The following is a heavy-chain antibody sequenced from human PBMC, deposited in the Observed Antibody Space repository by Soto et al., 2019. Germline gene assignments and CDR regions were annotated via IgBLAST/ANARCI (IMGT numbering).Heavy chain of an antibody. Sequence: LRLSFAASGXTFSSYAMHWVRQAPGKGLEWVAVISYDGSNKYYADSVKGRFTISRDNSKNTLYLQMNSLRAEDTAVYYCRTYYYDSSGSYWYFDLWGRGTLVTVSS. J-gene: IGHJ2*01. D-gene: IGHD3-22*01. CDR2: ISYDGSNK. CDR1: GXTFSSYA. V-gene: IGHV3-30-3*01. CDR3: RTYYYDSSGSYWYFDL.